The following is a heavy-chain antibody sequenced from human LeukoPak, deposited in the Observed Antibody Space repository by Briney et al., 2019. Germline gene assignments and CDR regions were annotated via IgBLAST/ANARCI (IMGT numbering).Heavy chain of an antibody. CDR2: IRYDGINK. CDR3: ASTELYYGDYDGPPPASPFDY. V-gene: IGHV3-30*02. D-gene: IGHD4-17*01. Sequence: GGSLRLSCAASGFTFSTHGMHWVRQAPGKGLEWVAFIRYDGINKYYADSVKGRFTISRDSFKNTLYLQMNSLRPEDTAVYYCASTELYYGDYDGPPPASPFDYWGQGTLVTVSS. J-gene: IGHJ4*02. CDR1: GFTFSTHG.